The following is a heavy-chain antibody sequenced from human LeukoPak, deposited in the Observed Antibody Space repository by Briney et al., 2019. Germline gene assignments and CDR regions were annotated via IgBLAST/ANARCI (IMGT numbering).Heavy chain of an antibody. D-gene: IGHD2-2*01. CDR2: ISYDGSNR. V-gene: IGHV3-30-3*01. CDR3: AREGGVRYCTATNCYGHFDY. Sequence: GGSLRLSRAASGFTFSSYAMHWVRQAPGKGLEWVAVISYDGSNRYYADSVKGRFTISRDNSNNTLFLQMNSLRAEDTAVYYCAREGGVRYCTATNCYGHFDYWGQGTLVTVSS. CDR1: GFTFSSYA. J-gene: IGHJ4*02.